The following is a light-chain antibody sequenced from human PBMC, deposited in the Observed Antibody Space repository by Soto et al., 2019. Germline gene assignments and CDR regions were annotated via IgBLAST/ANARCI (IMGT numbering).Light chain of an antibody. CDR2: DAS. CDR3: QQYGTSPSWT. CDR1: QSVSSY. J-gene: IGKJ1*01. V-gene: IGKV3-11*01. Sequence: EIVLTQSPAILSMSPGERATLSCRASQSVSSYFAWYQQKPGQAPRLLIYDASNRATGVPARFSGSGSGTDFTLTISSLEPEDFAVYYCQQYGTSPSWTFGQGTKVEIK.